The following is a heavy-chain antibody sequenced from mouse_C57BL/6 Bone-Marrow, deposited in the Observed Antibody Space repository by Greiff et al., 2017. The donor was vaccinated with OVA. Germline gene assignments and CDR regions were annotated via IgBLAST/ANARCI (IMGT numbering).Heavy chain of an antibody. D-gene: IGHD2-1*01. V-gene: IGHV1-84*01. CDR1: GYTFTDYY. CDR2: IYPGSGNT. J-gene: IGHJ3*01. CDR3: ARSRGIYYGNRWFAY. Sequence: LVEPGASVKISCKASGYTFTDYYINWVKQRPGQGLEWIGWIYPGSGNTKYNEKFKGKATLTVDTSASTAYMQLSSLTSDDSAVYFCARSRGIYYGNRWFAYWGQGTLVTVSA.